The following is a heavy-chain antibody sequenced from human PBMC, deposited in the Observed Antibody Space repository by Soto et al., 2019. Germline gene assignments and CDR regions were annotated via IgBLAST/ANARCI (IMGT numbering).Heavy chain of an antibody. D-gene: IGHD2-8*01. J-gene: IGHJ6*02. CDR3: AKNGQPPYYYYGLDV. CDR2: ISAYNGDT. Sequence: ASVKVSCKASGYTFTSYGISWVRQAPGQGLEWMGWISAYNGDTNYAQKFQGRVSMTIDTSTTTAYMELRSLTSDDTAVYYCAKNGQPPYYYYGLDVWGQGTKVTVS. V-gene: IGHV1-18*01. CDR1: GYTFTSYG.